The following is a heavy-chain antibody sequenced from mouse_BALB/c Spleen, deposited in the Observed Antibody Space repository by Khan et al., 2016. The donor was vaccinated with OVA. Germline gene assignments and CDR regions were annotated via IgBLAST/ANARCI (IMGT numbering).Heavy chain of an antibody. V-gene: IGHV14-3*02. Sequence: EVQLQQSGPELVKPGASVKLSCTASGFNIKDTYMHWVKQTPEQGLEWIGRINPSNGKTKYDPKFQGKVTITADTSSNTAYLQLSSLTSEDTAVYYCARINEWGQGTTLTVSS. J-gene: IGHJ2*01. CDR3: ARINE. CDR2: INPSNGKT. CDR1: GFNIKDTY.